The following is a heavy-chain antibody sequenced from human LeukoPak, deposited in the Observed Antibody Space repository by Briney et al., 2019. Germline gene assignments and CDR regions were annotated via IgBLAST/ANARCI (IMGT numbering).Heavy chain of an antibody. Sequence: LSLTCAVYGGSFSGYYWSWIRQPPGKGLEWVAVISYDGSNKYYADSVKGRFTISRDNSKNTLYLQMNSLRAEDTAVYYCAKLTVTGPTNFDYWGQGTLVTVSS. CDR3: AKLTVTGPTNFDY. D-gene: IGHD4-17*01. CDR2: ISYDGSNK. V-gene: IGHV3-30*18. J-gene: IGHJ4*02. CDR1: GGSFSGYY.